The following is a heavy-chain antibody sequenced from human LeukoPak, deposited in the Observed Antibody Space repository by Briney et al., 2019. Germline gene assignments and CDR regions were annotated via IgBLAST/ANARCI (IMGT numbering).Heavy chain of an antibody. V-gene: IGHV3-9*01. D-gene: IGHD7-27*01. CDR3: ARSSRSWGVFDI. J-gene: IGHJ3*02. CDR1: GFTFGDYA. CDR2: ISWNSGSI. Sequence: GGSLRLSCAASGFTFGDYAMHWVRQAPGKGLEWVSGISWNSGSIGYADSVKGRFTISRDSSKNTLSLHINSLRAEDTAIYYCARSSRSWGVFDIWGQGTMVTVSS.